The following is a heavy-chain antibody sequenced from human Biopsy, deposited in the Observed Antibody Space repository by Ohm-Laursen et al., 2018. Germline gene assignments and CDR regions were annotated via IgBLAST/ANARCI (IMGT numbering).Heavy chain of an antibody. D-gene: IGHD3-10*01. CDR1: GFTFSKYA. CDR3: ARDFYSYGSHVPYYFDY. J-gene: IGHJ4*02. Sequence: SLRLSCAASGFTFSKYAVSWVRQAPGKGLEWVSSISGSGGATFYADSVKGRFTISRDNSKNTLYFQMNSLRAEDTAVYFCARDFYSYGSHVPYYFDYWGQGALVTVSS. CDR2: ISGSGGAT. V-gene: IGHV3-23*01.